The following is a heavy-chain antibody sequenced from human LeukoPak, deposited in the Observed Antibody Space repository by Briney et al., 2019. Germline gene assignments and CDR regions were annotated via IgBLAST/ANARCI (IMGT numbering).Heavy chain of an antibody. CDR1: GGSISSGGYY. CDR3: AREKKALLWFGLIDY. Sequence: SETLSLTCTVSGGSISSGGYYWSWIRQHPGKGLEWIGYIYYSGSTYYNPCLKSRVTISVDTSKNQFSLKLSSVTAADTAVYYCAREKKALLWFGLIDYWGQGTLVTVSS. J-gene: IGHJ4*02. CDR2: IYYSGST. D-gene: IGHD3-10*01. V-gene: IGHV4-31*03.